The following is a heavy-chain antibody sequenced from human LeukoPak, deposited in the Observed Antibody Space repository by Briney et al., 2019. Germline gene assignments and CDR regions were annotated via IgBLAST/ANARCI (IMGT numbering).Heavy chain of an antibody. CDR3: GREGTSVWGPDRENDFYYGMDV. V-gene: IGHV3-11*04. Sequence: GGSLRLSCAASGFTFSDYYMNWIRQAPGKGLEWVSYITSSGSTIYYADSVKGRFTISRDNAKNSLYLQMNSLTVEDTAVYYCGREGTSVWGPDRENDFYYGMDVWGQGTTVTVSS. CDR1: GFTFSDYY. D-gene: IGHD6-19*01. CDR2: ITSSGSTI. J-gene: IGHJ6*02.